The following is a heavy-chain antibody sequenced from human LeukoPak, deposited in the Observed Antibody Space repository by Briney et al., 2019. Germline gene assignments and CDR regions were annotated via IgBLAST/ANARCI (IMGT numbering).Heavy chain of an antibody. Sequence: GASVKVSCKASGGTFSIYAISWVRQAPGQGLEWMGGIIPIFGTANYAQKFQGRVTITADESMSTAYMELSSLRSEDTAVYYCAGYCSGGSCYFYYYYGMDVWGQGTTVTVSS. J-gene: IGHJ6*02. CDR3: AGYCSGGSCYFYYYYGMDV. D-gene: IGHD2-15*01. CDR1: GGTFSIYA. V-gene: IGHV1-69*01. CDR2: IIPIFGTA.